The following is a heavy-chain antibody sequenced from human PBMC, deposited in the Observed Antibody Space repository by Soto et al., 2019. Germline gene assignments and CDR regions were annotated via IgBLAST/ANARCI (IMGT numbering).Heavy chain of an antibody. Sequence: SETLSLTCTVSGGSISSGGYYWSWIRQHPGKGLEWIGYIYYSGATYYNPSLKSRVTMSVDTFKNQFSLNLSYMTAADTAVYYCAREPRATMVTWYFDYWGQGTLVTVSS. J-gene: IGHJ4*02. V-gene: IGHV4-31*03. CDR2: IYYSGAT. D-gene: IGHD5-18*01. CDR1: GGSISSGGYY. CDR3: AREPRATMVTWYFDY.